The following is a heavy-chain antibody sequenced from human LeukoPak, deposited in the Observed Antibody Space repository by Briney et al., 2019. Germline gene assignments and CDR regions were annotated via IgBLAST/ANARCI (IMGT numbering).Heavy chain of an antibody. D-gene: IGHD5-18*01. CDR1: GGSISSGGYS. J-gene: IGHJ4*02. CDR3: ARGRDTAMARAYYFDY. Sequence: SETLSLTCAVSGGSISSGGYSWSWIRQPPGKGLEWIGYIYHSGSTYYNPSLKSRITISVDRSKNQFSLKLSSVTAADTAVYYCARGRDTAMARAYYFDYWGQGTLVTVSS. CDR2: IYHSGST. V-gene: IGHV4-30-2*01.